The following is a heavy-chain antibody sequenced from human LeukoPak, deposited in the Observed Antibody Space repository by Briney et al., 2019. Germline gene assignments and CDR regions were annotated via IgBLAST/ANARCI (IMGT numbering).Heavy chain of an antibody. CDR3: ASPLVGADYFDY. D-gene: IGHD1-26*01. CDR1: GFTFSSYA. V-gene: IGHV3-30-3*01. Sequence: TGGSLRLSCAASGFTFSSYAMHWVRQAPGKGLEWVAVISYDGSNKYYADSVKGRFTISRDNSKNTLYLQMNSLRAEDTDVYYCASPLVGADYFDYWGQGTLVTVSS. J-gene: IGHJ4*02. CDR2: ISYDGSNK.